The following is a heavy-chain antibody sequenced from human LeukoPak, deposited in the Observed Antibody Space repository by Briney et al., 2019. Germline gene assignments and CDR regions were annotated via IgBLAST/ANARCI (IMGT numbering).Heavy chain of an antibody. CDR1: GVSISPYY. CDR3: ARTTEGYCSSASCFGFSYSYYMDV. Sequence: PSETLSLTCAVSGVSISPYYWSWIRQPPGKGLEWIGYIYYSGSTNYNPSLKSRVTISVDTSKNQFSLKLSSVIAADTAVYYCARTTEGYCSSASCFGFSYSYYMDVWGKGTTVTISS. J-gene: IGHJ6*03. CDR2: IYYSGST. V-gene: IGHV4-59*01. D-gene: IGHD2-2*01.